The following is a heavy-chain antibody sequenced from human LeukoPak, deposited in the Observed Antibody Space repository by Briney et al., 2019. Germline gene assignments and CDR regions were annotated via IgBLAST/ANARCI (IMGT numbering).Heavy chain of an antibody. D-gene: IGHD2-2*02. Sequence: GGSLRLSCAASGFTFSSYGMHWVRQAPGKGLEWVAVISYDGSNKYYADSVKGRFTISRDNSKNTLYLQMNSLRAEDTAVYYCAKGGHIVVVPAAIDYWGQGTLVTVSS. J-gene: IGHJ4*02. CDR3: AKGGHIVVVPAAIDY. CDR2: ISYDGSNK. V-gene: IGHV3-30*18. CDR1: GFTFSSYG.